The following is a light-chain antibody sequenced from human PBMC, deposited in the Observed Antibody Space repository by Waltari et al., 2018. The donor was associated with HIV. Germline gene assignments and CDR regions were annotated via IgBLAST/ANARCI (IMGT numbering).Light chain of an antibody. CDR2: STS. Sequence: EIVLTQSPGTLSLSPGEGATLSCRASQSISSSYLTWYQQKPGQAPRLLIYSTSNRATGIPDRFSGSESGTDFTLTISRLEPEDSVVYYCQQYGSSWTFGQGTKVEIK. J-gene: IGKJ1*01. CDR3: QQYGSSWT. V-gene: IGKV3-20*01. CDR1: QSISSSY.